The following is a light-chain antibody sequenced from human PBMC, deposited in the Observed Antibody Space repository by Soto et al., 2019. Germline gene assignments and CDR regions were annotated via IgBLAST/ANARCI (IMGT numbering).Light chain of an antibody. Sequence: DIVMTQSPDSLAVSLGERATINCKSSQSALYSSNNKNYLAWYQPKPGQPPKLLIYWASTRASGVPDRFSGSGSGTDFTLTISSLQAEDVAVYYCQQYYSTPRTFGQGTKLEIK. CDR3: QQYYSTPRT. CDR2: WAS. V-gene: IGKV4-1*01. CDR1: QSALYSSNNKNY. J-gene: IGKJ2*01.